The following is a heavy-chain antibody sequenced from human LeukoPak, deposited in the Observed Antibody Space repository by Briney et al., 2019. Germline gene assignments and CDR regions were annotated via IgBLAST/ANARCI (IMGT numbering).Heavy chain of an antibody. J-gene: IGHJ6*03. D-gene: IGHD3-10*01. Sequence: PGGSLRPSCAVSGFIVTGNYMTWVRLAPGKGLEWVSTIYSGGTTFYTDSVRGRFTISRDNSKNTLYLQMNSLRAEDAAIYYCARVLYYYASVSYNYYMDVWGKGTTVTISS. V-gene: IGHV3-53*01. CDR2: IYSGGTT. CDR1: GFIVTGNY. CDR3: ARVLYYYASVSYNYYMDV.